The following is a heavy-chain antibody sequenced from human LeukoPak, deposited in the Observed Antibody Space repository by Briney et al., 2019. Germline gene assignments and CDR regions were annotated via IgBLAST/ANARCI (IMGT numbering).Heavy chain of an antibody. CDR1: GYTLTELS. J-gene: IGHJ4*02. Sequence: ASVKVSCKVSGYTLTELSMHWVRQAPGKGLEWMGGFDPEDGETIYAQKFQGRVTMTEDTSTDTAYMELSSLRSEDTAVYYCATLGELSSSLDYWGQGTLVTVSS. CDR3: ATLGELSSSLDY. CDR2: FDPEDGET. D-gene: IGHD6-6*01. V-gene: IGHV1-24*01.